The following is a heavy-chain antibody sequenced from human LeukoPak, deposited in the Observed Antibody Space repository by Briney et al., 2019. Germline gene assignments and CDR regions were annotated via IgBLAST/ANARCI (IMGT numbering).Heavy chain of an antibody. V-gene: IGHV3-23*01. J-gene: IGHJ4*02. Sequence: EPGGSLRLSCAASGFTFSSYAMSWVRQAPGKGLEWVSAISGSGGSTYYADSVKGRFTISRDNSKYTVYLQMNSLRAEDTAVYYCAKDPGTVTTYFGYYFDYWGQGTLVTVSA. CDR3: AKDPGTVTTYFGYYFDY. D-gene: IGHD4-17*01. CDR1: GFTFSSYA. CDR2: ISGSGGST.